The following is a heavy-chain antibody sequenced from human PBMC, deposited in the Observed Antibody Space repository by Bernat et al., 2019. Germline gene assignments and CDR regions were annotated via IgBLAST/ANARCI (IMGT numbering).Heavy chain of an antibody. J-gene: IGHJ4*02. Sequence: QLQLQESGPGLVKPSETLSLTCTVSGGSISSSSYYWGWIRQPPGKGLEWIGSIYYSGSTYYNPSRKSRVTISVDTSKNQFSLKLSSVTAADTAVYYCARQRPVTPPFDYWGQGTLVTVSS. D-gene: IGHD4-11*01. CDR1: GGSISSSSYY. V-gene: IGHV4-39*01. CDR2: IYYSGST. CDR3: ARQRPVTPPFDY.